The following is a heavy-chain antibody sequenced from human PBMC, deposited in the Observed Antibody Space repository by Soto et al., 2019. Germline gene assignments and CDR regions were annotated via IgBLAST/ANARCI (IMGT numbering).Heavy chain of an antibody. Sequence: QVQLVQSGAEVKRPGSSVKVSCEASGVTFSRYPINWLRHAPGKGLEWMGGIIPFFGTSNYAQKFQGRFTITADDSTSTAYMELRSLRSEDTAVYYCARVGHFTKYGMAVCGQGTTVTVSS. CDR3: ARVGHFTKYGMAV. CDR1: GVTFSRYP. V-gene: IGHV1-69*01. J-gene: IGHJ6*02. CDR2: IIPFFGTS. D-gene: IGHD1-26*01.